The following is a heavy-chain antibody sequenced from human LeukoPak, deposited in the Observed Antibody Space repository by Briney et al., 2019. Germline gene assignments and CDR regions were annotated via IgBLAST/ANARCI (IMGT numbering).Heavy chain of an antibody. CDR2: VIPIFGSS. J-gene: IGHJ6*03. Sequence: SVKVSCKASGGGFGNYGITWVRQAPGQGLEWVGGVIPIFGSSNYAPKFQARVTISADRSTSTAYMELRTLTSEDTAVYYCARVKGETAPTISNYYYYMDVWDKGTTVTVSS. CDR3: ARVKGETAPTISNYYYYMDV. D-gene: IGHD5-12*01. V-gene: IGHV1-69*06. CDR1: GGGFGNYG.